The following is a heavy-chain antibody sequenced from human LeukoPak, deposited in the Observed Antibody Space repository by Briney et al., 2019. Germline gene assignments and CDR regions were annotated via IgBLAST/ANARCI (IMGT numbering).Heavy chain of an antibody. CDR1: GYDFTRYD. D-gene: IGHD5-18*01. CDR3: ARVCKGVNTAMVTHYYSDY. CDR2: MNPNNGDT. J-gene: IGHJ4*02. Sequence: ASVKVSCKASGYDFTRYDINWVRLAPGQGLEWMGWMNPNNGDTGYAQNFQGRVTMTTDTSTNTAYMELRSLRSDDTAVFHCARVCKGVNTAMVTHYYSDYWGQGTLVTVSS. V-gene: IGHV1-8*01.